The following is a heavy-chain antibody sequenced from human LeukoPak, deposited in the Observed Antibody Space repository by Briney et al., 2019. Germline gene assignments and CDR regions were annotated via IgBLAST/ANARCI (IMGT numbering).Heavy chain of an antibody. CDR3: ARGSRRSYFDY. J-gene: IGHJ4*02. V-gene: IGHV4-61*02. CDR2: IYTSGST. CDR1: GGSISSGSYY. Sequence: PSQTLSLTCTVSGGSISSGSYYWSWIRQPAGRGLEWIGRIYTSGSTNYSPSLKSRVTMSIDTSKNQFSLNLSSVTAADTAVYFCARGSRRSYFDYWGPGALVLVSS.